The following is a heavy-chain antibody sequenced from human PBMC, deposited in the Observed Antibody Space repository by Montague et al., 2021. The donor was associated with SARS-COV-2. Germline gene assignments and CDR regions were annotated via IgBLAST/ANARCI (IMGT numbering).Heavy chain of an antibody. CDR3: ARNAYNHYGLDV. CDR1: GGSISTGSYY. V-gene: IGHV4-61*01. CDR2: IDDSGTT. J-gene: IGHJ6*02. Sequence: SETLSLTCSFSGGSISTGSYYWSWIRQPPGKGLEWIGYIDDSGTTRYNPSLRSRATISLDLSKNQFSLDLNSVTAADTAVYYCARNAYNHYGLDVWGQGTTVTVSS.